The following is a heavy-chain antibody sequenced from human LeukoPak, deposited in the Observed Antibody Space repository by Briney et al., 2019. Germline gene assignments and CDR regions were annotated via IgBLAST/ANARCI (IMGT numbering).Heavy chain of an antibody. CDR1: GFTFSSYG. Sequence: GGSLRLSCAASGFTFSSYGMHWVRQAPGKGLEWVAFIRYDGSNKYYADSVKGRFTISRDNSKNTLYLQMNSLRAEDTAVYYCASGKWSGYLNYFDYWGQGTLVTVSS. J-gene: IGHJ4*02. CDR2: IRYDGSNK. V-gene: IGHV3-30*02. CDR3: ASGKWSGYLNYFDY. D-gene: IGHD3-3*01.